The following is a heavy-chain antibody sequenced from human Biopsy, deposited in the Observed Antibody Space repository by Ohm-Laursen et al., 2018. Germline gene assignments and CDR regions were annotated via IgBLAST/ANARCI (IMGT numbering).Heavy chain of an antibody. D-gene: IGHD3-22*01. J-gene: IGHJ2*01. CDR1: GFTFSNYA. V-gene: IGHV3-33*01. Sequence: SLRLSCAASGFTFSNYAMHWVRQAPGKGLEWVAIIWYDGSSEYYADSVKGRFTISRDNSKNTVYLQMNSLRVEDTAIYYCARDRGYYSDRTVPGYFDLWGRGTLVTVSS. CDR2: IWYDGSSE. CDR3: ARDRGYYSDRTVPGYFDL.